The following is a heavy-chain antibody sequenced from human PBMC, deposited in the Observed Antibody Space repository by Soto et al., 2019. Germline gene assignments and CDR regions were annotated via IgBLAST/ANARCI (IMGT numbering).Heavy chain of an antibody. D-gene: IGHD4-4*01. J-gene: IGHJ6*03. CDR2: IKSKTDGGTT. CDR3: TPSILYMTTVTRAIRYMDV. CDR1: GFTFSNAW. V-gene: IGHV3-15*01. Sequence: GGSLRLSCAASGFTFSNAWMSWVRQAPGKGLEWVGRIKSKTDGGTTDYAAPVKGRFTISRDDSKNTLYLQMNSLKTEDTAVYYCTPSILYMTTVTRAIRYMDVWGKGTTVTVSS.